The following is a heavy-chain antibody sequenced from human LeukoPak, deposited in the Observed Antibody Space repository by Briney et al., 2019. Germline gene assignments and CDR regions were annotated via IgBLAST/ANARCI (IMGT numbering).Heavy chain of an antibody. Sequence: GGSLRLSCAASGFTFRDYWMSWVRQAPGNGLEWVAKIDFHGSEKYYVDSVKGRFTISRDNSKNTLFLQMNSLRAEDTAVYYCAKEGMEYCSGGSCYDDEDAFDIWGQGTMVTVSS. V-gene: IGHV3-7*01. D-gene: IGHD2-15*01. CDR1: GFTFRDYW. CDR2: IDFHGSEK. CDR3: AKEGMEYCSGGSCYDDEDAFDI. J-gene: IGHJ3*02.